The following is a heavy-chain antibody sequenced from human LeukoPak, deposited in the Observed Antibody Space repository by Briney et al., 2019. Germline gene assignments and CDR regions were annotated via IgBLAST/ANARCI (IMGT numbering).Heavy chain of an antibody. CDR2: INWNGVKT. CDR1: GFTFDDYG. D-gene: IGHD6-13*01. Sequence: GGSLRLSCAASGFTFDDYGMSWVPHVPGKGLEWGSGINWNGVKTGYAGSVKGRFTISRDNAKNSLYLQMSSLKAEDTALYHCARVKLCSSCDYYYYPLDGWGQGTTVTVS. J-gene: IGHJ6*02. V-gene: IGHV3-20*01. CDR3: ARVKLCSSCDYYYYPLDG.